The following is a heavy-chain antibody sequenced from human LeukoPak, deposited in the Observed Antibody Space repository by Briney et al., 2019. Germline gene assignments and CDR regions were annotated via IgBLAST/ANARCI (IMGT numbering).Heavy chain of an antibody. D-gene: IGHD7-27*01. CDR3: AKTNWGAFDI. J-gene: IGHJ3*02. CDR1: GGSISSSC. CDR2: IYYSGST. V-gene: IGHV4-59*03. Sequence: SETLSLTCIVSGGSISSSCWSWIRQPPGKGLEWIGFIYYSGSTNYNPSLKSRVTISVDTSKNLFSLKLSSVTAADTAVYYCAKTNWGAFDIWGQGTMVTVSS.